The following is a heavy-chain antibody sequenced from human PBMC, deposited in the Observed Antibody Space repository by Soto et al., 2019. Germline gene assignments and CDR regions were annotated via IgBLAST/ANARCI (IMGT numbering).Heavy chain of an antibody. Sequence: ASVKVSCKASGYTFTGYYMHWVRQAPGQGLEWMGWINPNSGGTNYAQKFQGWVTMTRDTSISTAYMELSRLRSDDTAVYYFARDPAIAVAGTPLYNWFDPWGQGTLVTVS. D-gene: IGHD6-19*01. CDR3: ARDPAIAVAGTPLYNWFDP. V-gene: IGHV1-2*04. CDR2: INPNSGGT. CDR1: GYTFTGYY. J-gene: IGHJ5*02.